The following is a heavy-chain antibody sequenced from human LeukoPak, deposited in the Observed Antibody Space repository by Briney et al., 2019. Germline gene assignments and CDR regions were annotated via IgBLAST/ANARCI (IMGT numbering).Heavy chain of an antibody. V-gene: IGHV1-3*01. Sequence: GASVKVSCKASGYTFTSYAMHWVRQAPGQRLEWMGWINAGNGNTKYSQKFQGRVTITRDTSASTAYMELSSLRSEDTAVYYCARSDSSSWYGQYYFDYWGQGTLVTVSS. D-gene: IGHD6-13*01. CDR1: GYTFTSYA. CDR3: ARSDSSSWYGQYYFDY. J-gene: IGHJ4*02. CDR2: INAGNGNT.